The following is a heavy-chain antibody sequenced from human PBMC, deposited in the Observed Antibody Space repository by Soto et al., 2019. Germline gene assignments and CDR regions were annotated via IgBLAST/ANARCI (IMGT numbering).Heavy chain of an antibody. CDR2: ISSSGSTI. CDR1: GFTFSDYY. Sequence: QVQLVESGGGLVKPGGSLRLSCAASGFTFSDYYMSWIRQAPGKGLEWVSYISSSGSTIYYADSVKGRFTIYRDNAKNSLYLQMNSLRADDTAVYYCARRRITMVRGVTTYYYGMDVWGQGTTVTVSS. D-gene: IGHD3-10*01. CDR3: ARRRITMVRGVTTYYYGMDV. J-gene: IGHJ6*02. V-gene: IGHV3-11*01.